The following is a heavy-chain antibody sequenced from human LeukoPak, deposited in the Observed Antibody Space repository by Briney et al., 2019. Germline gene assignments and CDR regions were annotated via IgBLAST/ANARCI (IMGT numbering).Heavy chain of an antibody. CDR3: AREYYYDSSGYYRNDAFDI. CDR2: IYHSGST. CDR1: GGSISSSNW. J-gene: IGHJ3*02. D-gene: IGHD3-22*01. V-gene: IGHV4-4*02. Sequence: SGTLSLTCAVSGGSISSSNWWSWVRQPPGKGLEWIGEIYHSGSTNYNPSLKSRVTISVDKSKNQFSLKLSSVTAADTAVYYCAREYYYDSSGYYRNDAFDIWGQGTMVTVSS.